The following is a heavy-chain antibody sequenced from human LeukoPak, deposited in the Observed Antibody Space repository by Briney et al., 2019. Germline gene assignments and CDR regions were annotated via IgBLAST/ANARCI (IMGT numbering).Heavy chain of an antibody. V-gene: IGHV1-8*01. J-gene: IGHJ5*02. Sequence: GASVKVSCKASGYTFINNDINWVRQATGQGLEWMGWMNANSGNTGYAQKFQGRVTMTRDTSISTAYMELSSLRSEDTAVYYCARGAGSDGRDWFDPWGQGTLVTVSS. D-gene: IGHD5-24*01. CDR1: GYTFINND. CDR3: ARGAGSDGRDWFDP. CDR2: MNANSGNT.